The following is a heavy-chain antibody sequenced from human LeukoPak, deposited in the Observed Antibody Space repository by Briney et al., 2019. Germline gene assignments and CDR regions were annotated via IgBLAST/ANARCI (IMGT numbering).Heavy chain of an antibody. J-gene: IGHJ4*02. CDR1: GGAFSGYY. CDR3: ARGAAAGDY. V-gene: IGHV4-34*01. CDR2: MNHSGST. Sequence: PQTLSPTCALYGGAFSGYYWSWVRHPPGKGLGWIGEMNHSGSTNYNPSLKSRVTMSVDTSKNQFSLKLSSVTAADTAVYYCARGAAAGDYWGQGTLVTVSS. D-gene: IGHD6-13*01.